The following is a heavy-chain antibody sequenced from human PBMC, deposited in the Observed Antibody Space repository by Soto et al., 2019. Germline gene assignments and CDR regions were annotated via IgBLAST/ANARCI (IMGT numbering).Heavy chain of an antibody. CDR3: AKDPFPMVRVYDAFDI. D-gene: IGHD3-10*01. J-gene: IGHJ3*02. CDR2: ISGSGGST. Sequence: GGSLRLSCAASGFTFSSYAMSWVRQAPGKGLEWVSTISGSGGSTYYADSVKGRFTISRDNSKNTLYLQMNSLRAEDTAVYYCAKDPFPMVRVYDAFDIWGQGTMVTVSS. V-gene: IGHV3-23*01. CDR1: GFTFSSYA.